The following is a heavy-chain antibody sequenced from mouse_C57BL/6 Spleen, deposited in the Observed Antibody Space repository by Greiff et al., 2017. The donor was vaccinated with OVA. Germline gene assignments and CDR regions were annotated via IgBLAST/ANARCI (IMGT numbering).Heavy chain of an antibody. CDR2: ISSGSSTI. Sequence: EVQRVESGGGLVKPGGSLKLSCAASGFTFSDYGMHWVRQAPEKGLEWVAYISSGSSTIYYADTVKGRFTISRDNAKNTLFLQMTSLRSEDTAMYYCARRGSTMVTTDYFDYWGQGTTLTVSS. V-gene: IGHV5-17*01. CDR3: ARRGSTMVTTDYFDY. J-gene: IGHJ2*01. D-gene: IGHD2-2*01. CDR1: GFTFSDYG.